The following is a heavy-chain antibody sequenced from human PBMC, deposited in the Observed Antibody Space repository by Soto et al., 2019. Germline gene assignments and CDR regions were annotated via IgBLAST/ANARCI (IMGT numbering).Heavy chain of an antibody. CDR2: ISAYNGNT. Sequence: QVQLVQSGAAVKKPGASVKVSCKASGYTFITYGINWVRQAPGQGLEWMGWISAYNGNTQFAQKFQGRLTMTRNTSTSTAYMELRSLGSDDTAVYYCALTAIDYWGQGTLVTVSS. V-gene: IGHV1-18*01. CDR3: ALTAIDY. CDR1: GYTFITYG. D-gene: IGHD5-18*01. J-gene: IGHJ4*02.